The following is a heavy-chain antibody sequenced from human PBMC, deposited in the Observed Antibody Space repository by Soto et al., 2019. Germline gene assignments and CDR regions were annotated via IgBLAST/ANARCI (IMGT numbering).Heavy chain of an antibody. J-gene: IGHJ4*02. CDR1: GFTFSSYA. Sequence: GGSLRLSCAASGFTFSSYAMSWVRQAPGKGLEWVSAISGSGGSTYYADSVKGRFTISRDNSKNTLYLQMNSLRAEDTAVYYCAKDVSYCGGDCYSHYYFDYWGQGTLVTVSS. CDR3: AKDVSYCGGDCYSHYYFDY. CDR2: ISGSGGST. V-gene: IGHV3-23*01. D-gene: IGHD2-21*02.